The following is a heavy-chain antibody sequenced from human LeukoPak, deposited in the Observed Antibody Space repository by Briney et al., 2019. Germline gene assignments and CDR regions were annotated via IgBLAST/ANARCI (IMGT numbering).Heavy chain of an antibody. CDR3: ARDRGPYGMDV. CDR1: GGTFSSHA. V-gene: IGHV1-69*13. Sequence: EASVKVSCKASGGTFSSHAINWVRQAPGQGLEWMGGIIPIFGTAKYAQKFQGIVTITAVESTSTAYMELSSLRSEDTAVYYCARDRGPYGMDVWGQGTTVTVSS. CDR2: IIPIFGTA. J-gene: IGHJ6*02. D-gene: IGHD3-10*01.